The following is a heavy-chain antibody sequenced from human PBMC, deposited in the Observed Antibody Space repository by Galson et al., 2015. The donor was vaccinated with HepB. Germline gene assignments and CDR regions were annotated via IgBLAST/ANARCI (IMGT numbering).Heavy chain of an antibody. CDR2: IYSSGNT. Sequence: SLRLSCAASGFTVSSNYMSWVRQAPGKGLECVSVIYSSGNTDYADSVKGRFTISRDNPKNTLSLQMNSLRAEDTAVYYCARGYSNYWYSGLGYWGQGTLVTVSS. CDR3: ARGYSNYWYSGLGY. V-gene: IGHV3-53*01. J-gene: IGHJ4*02. CDR1: GFTVSSNY. D-gene: IGHD6-13*01.